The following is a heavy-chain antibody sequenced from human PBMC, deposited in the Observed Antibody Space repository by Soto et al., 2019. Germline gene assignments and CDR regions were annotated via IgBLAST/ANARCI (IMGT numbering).Heavy chain of an antibody. CDR3: ARDCSSSSCYGYFQH. CDR1: GFTFSSYW. V-gene: IGHV3-11*01. Sequence: PGGSLRLSCAASGFTFSSYWMSWIRQAPGKGLEWVSHISGSGSTIYFADSVKGRFTISRDNAKNSLYLQMNSLRAEDTAVYYCARDCSSSSCYGYFQHWGQGTRVTVSS. D-gene: IGHD2-2*01. J-gene: IGHJ1*01. CDR2: ISGSGSTI.